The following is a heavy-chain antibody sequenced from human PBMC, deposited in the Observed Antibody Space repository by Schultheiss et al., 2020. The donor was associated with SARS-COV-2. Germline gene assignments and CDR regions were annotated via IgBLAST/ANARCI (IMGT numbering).Heavy chain of an antibody. D-gene: IGHD6-13*01. Sequence: SGPTLVKPTQTLTLTCTFSGFSLSTSGVGVGWIRQPPGKALEWLALIYWDDDKRYSPSLKSRLTITKDTSKNQVVLTMTNMDPVDTATYYCAHLSAVDTWQQLEPFDPWGQGTLVTVSS. V-gene: IGHV2-5*02. J-gene: IGHJ5*02. CDR1: GFSLSTSGVG. CDR3: AHLSAVDTWQQLEPFDP. CDR2: IYWDDDK.